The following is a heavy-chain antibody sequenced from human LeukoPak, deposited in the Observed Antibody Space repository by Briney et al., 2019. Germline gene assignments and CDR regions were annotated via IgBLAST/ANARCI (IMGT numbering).Heavy chain of an antibody. D-gene: IGHD3-10*01. Sequence: GGSLRLSCAASGFTFSSYWMTWVRQAPGKGLEWVANIGEDGSEKYYVDSVKGRFTISRDNAKNSLYLQMDSLRAEDTALYYCARGGYGSGSYPYWGQGTLVTVSS. J-gene: IGHJ4*02. CDR2: IGEDGSEK. V-gene: IGHV3-7*01. CDR3: ARGGYGSGSYPY. CDR1: GFTFSSYW.